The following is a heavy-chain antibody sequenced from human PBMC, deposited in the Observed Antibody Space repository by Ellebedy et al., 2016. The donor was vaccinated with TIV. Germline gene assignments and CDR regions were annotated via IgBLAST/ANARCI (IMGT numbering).Heavy chain of an antibody. CDR2: INPNSGDT. D-gene: IGHD3-10*01. V-gene: IGHV1-2*02. Sequence: AASVKVSCKASGYTFTVYYMQWVRQAPGQGPEWMGWINPNSGDTKYAQKFQGSVTMTRDTSITTAYMELSRLRSDDTAMYYCARSRHYYGSGSYYELTDYWGQGTLVTVSS. CDR3: ARSRHYYGSGSYYELTDY. J-gene: IGHJ4*02. CDR1: GYTFTVYY.